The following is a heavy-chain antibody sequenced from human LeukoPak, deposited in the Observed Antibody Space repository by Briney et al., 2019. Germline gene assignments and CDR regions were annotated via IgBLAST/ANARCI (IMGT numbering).Heavy chain of an antibody. Sequence: PGRSLRLSCAASGFTFSSYAMHWVRQAPGKGLEWVALISYDGSTRDYVDSEKGRFTTSRDNSINTLYLQMNSLRPEDTAVYYCAGAPYSSGWYYFYYWGQGNLVTVSS. CDR3: AGAPYSSGWYYFYY. J-gene: IGHJ4*02. V-gene: IGHV3-30*04. D-gene: IGHD6-19*01. CDR1: GFTFSSYA. CDR2: ISYDGSTR.